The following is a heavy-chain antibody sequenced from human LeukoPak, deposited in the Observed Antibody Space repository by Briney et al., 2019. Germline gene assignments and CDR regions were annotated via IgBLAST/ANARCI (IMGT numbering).Heavy chain of an antibody. CDR3: ARRCSSTSCLYYYYYMDV. J-gene: IGHJ6*03. D-gene: IGHD2-2*01. CDR1: GFTFSDYY. CDR2: ISSSGSTI. Sequence: GGSLRLSCAASGFTFSDYYMSWIRQAPGKGLEWVSYISSSGSTIYYADSVKGRFTISRDNAKNSLYLQMNSLRAEDTAVYYCARRCSSTSCLYYYYYMDVWGKGTTVTISS. V-gene: IGHV3-11*04.